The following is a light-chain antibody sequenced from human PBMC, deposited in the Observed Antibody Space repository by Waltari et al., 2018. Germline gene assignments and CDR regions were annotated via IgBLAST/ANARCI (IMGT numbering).Light chain of an antibody. Sequence: QSALTQPRSVSGSPGQSVTISCAGTSSDVGAYNHVSWYQQSPGTAPKLLIYEVNNRPSGVPDRCSASKSGNTASLTISGLRAEDEADYYCCSYAGDYTWVFGGGTKLTVL. CDR1: SSDVGAYNH. CDR3: CSYAGDYTWV. CDR2: EVN. J-gene: IGLJ3*02. V-gene: IGLV2-11*01.